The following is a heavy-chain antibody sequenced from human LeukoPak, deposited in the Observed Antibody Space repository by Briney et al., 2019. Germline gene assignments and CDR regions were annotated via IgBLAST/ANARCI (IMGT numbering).Heavy chain of an antibody. CDR2: MNPNSGNT. V-gene: IGHV1-8*02. CDR3: ARGASEGAFDI. Sequence: ASVKVSCKASGYTFTGYYLHWVRQAPGQGHEWMGWMNPNSGNTGYAQKFQGRVTMTTNTSISTAYMELSSLRSEDTAVYYCARGASEGAFDIWGQGTMVTVSS. CDR1: GYTFTGYY. J-gene: IGHJ3*02.